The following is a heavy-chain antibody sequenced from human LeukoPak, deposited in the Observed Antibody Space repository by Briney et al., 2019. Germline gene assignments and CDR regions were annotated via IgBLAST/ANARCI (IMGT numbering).Heavy chain of an antibody. V-gene: IGHV3-48*04. CDR3: ARGLSGYDSKRYYYYMDV. D-gene: IGHD5-12*01. CDR1: GFTFSSYS. Sequence: PGGPLRLSGAASGFTFSSYSMNWVRQAPGKGLKGVSYISSSSSTIYYADSVKGRFTISRDNAKNSLYLQMNRLRAEDTAVYYCARGLSGYDSKRYYYYMDVWGKGTTVTVSS. CDR2: ISSSSSTI. J-gene: IGHJ6*03.